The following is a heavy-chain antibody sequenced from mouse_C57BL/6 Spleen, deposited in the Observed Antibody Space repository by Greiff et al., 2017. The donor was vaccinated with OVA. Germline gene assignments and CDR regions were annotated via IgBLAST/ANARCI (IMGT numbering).Heavy chain of an antibody. V-gene: IGHV5-12*01. CDR1: GFTFSDYY. J-gene: IGHJ2*01. CDR2: ISNGGGST. Sequence: EVKVVESGGGLVQPGGSLKLSCAASGFTFSDYYMYWVRQTPEKRLEWVAYISNGGGSTYYPDTVKGRFTISRDNAKNTLYLQMSRLKSEDTAMYYCARGGDYFDYWGQGTTLTVSS. CDR3: ARGGDYFDY.